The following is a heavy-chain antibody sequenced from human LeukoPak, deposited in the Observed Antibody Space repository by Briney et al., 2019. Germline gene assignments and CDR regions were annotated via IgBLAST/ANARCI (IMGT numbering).Heavy chain of an antibody. D-gene: IGHD3-10*01. Sequence: ASVKVSCKASGYTFTDYVMHWVRQAPGQGLEWMGWINAANGQTKYSENFEGRVTTSRDTSASTVYVELNSLRHEDRAVYYCARGTYGLDSWGQGTLVTVSS. CDR3: ARGTYGLDS. J-gene: IGHJ4*02. V-gene: IGHV1-3*01. CDR2: INAANGQT. CDR1: GYTFTDYV.